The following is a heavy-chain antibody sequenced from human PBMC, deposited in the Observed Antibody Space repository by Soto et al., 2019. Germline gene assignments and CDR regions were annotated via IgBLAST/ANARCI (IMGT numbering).Heavy chain of an antibody. Sequence: GGSLRLSCAASGFTFSSYSMNWVRQAPGKGLEWVSSISSSSSYIYYADSVKGRFTISRDNAKNSLYLQMNSLRAEDTAVYDCARDPSGEADAFDIWGQGTMVTVSS. V-gene: IGHV3-21*01. CDR1: GFTFSSYS. J-gene: IGHJ3*02. CDR2: ISSSSSYI. CDR3: ARDPSGEADAFDI. D-gene: IGHD7-27*01.